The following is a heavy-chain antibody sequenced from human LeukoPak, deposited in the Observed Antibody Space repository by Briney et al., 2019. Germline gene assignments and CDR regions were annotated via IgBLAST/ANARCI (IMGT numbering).Heavy chain of an antibody. J-gene: IGHJ4*02. CDR2: INPSGGST. CDR1: GYTFTSYY. V-gene: IGHV1-46*01. CDR3: ARARVSYDILTGPHDY. Sequence: ASVKVSCKASGYTFTSYYMHWVRQAPGQGLEWMGIINPSGGSTSYAQKFQGRVTMTRDTSTSTVYMELSSLRSEDTAVYYCARARVSYDILTGPHDYWGQGTLVTVSS. D-gene: IGHD3-9*01.